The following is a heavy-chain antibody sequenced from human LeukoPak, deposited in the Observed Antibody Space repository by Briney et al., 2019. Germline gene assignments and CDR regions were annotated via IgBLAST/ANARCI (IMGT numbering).Heavy chain of an antibody. Sequence: GASVKVSCKASGYTFTSHVIHWVRQAPGPRLDWMGWIDTANGNTQNSQNFQGRVTITRDTSASTAYMELSSLRSEDTAVYYYARGVGYNYGLYYQYGMDVWGQGTTVTVSS. CDR2: IDTANGNT. CDR3: ARGVGYNYGLYYQYGMDV. CDR1: GYTFTSHV. D-gene: IGHD5-18*01. J-gene: IGHJ6*02. V-gene: IGHV1-3*04.